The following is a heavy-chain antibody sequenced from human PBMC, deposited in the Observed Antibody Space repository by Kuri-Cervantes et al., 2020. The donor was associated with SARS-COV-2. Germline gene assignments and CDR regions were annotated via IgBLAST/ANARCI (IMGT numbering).Heavy chain of an antibody. CDR2: ISSSSSTI. CDR1: GFTFSSYS. Sequence: GESLKISCAASGFTFSSYSMNWVRQAPGKGLEWVSYISSSSSTIYCADSVKGRFTISRDNAKDSLYLQMNSLRDEDTAVYYCARDLLNVWSGYYYYYGMDVWGQGTTVTVSS. D-gene: IGHD3-3*01. CDR3: ARDLLNVWSGYYYYYGMDV. J-gene: IGHJ6*02. V-gene: IGHV3-48*02.